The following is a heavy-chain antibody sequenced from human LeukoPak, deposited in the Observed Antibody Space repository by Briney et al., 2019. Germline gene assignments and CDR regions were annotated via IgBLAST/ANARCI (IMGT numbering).Heavy chain of an antibody. D-gene: IGHD6-6*01. V-gene: IGHV4-59*01. Sequence: SETLSLTCTVSGVSISSYYWSWIRQPPGKGLEWIGYIYYSGSTNYNPSLKSRVTISVDTSKNQFSLKLSSVAAADTAVYYCARDNGYGSSSYYFDYWGQGILVTVSS. J-gene: IGHJ4*02. CDR3: ARDNGYGSSSYYFDY. CDR1: GVSISSYY. CDR2: IYYSGST.